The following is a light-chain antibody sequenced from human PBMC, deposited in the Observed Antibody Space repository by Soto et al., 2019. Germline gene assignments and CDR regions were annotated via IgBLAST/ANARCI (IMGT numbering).Light chain of an antibody. J-gene: IGLJ2*01. CDR3: QSFWV. V-gene: IGLV1-40*01. Sequence: QLVLTQPPSVSGAPGQRVTISCTGSSSNIGAGFDVHWYQQFPGTAPKLLIYRNTIRPSGVPDRFSGSKSGTSASLAITGLQAEDEADYYCQSFWVFGGGTQLTVL. CDR1: SSNIGAGFD. CDR2: RNT.